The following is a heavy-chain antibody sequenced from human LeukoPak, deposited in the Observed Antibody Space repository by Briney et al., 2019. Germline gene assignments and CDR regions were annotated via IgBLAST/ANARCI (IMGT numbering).Heavy chain of an antibody. J-gene: IGHJ5*02. Sequence: SETLSLTCTVSGGSISSSSYYWGWIRQPPGKGLEWIGSIYYSGSTYYNPSLKSRVTISVDTSKNQFSPKLSSVTAADTAVYYCAREAVVVVPAAITQHHKLGNNWFDPWGQGTLVTVSS. CDR1: GGSISSSSYY. CDR2: IYYSGST. CDR3: AREAVVVVPAAITQHHKLGNNWFDP. V-gene: IGHV4-39*07. D-gene: IGHD2-2*01.